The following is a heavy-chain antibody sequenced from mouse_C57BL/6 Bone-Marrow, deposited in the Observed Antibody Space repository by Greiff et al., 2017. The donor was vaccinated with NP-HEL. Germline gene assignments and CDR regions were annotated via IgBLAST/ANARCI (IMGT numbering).Heavy chain of an antibody. Sequence: EVQLVESGAELVKPGASVKLSCTASGFNIKDYYMHWVQQRTEQGLEWIGRIDPEDGETKYAPKFQGTATITADTATNTAYLQLSSLTSEDTAVYYCAPWWTWFAYWGQGTLVTVSA. J-gene: IGHJ3*01. V-gene: IGHV14-2*01. CDR2: IDPEDGET. D-gene: IGHD1-1*02. CDR1: GFNIKDYY. CDR3: APWWTWFAY.